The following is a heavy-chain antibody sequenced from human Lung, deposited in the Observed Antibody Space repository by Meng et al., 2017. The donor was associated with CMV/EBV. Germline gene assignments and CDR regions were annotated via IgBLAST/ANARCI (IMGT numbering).Heavy chain of an antibody. CDR2: IYSDGSST. CDR1: GFTFSNYA. J-gene: IGHJ4*02. D-gene: IGHD3-22*01. V-gene: IGHV3-23*03. Sequence: GESLKISCAASGFTFSNYAMNWVRQAPGKGLEWVSVIYSDGSSTYYADSVKGRFTISRDNSKNTLYLQMNSLRAEDTAVYYCAKGDDSGWSPFDYWGQGTLVTVSS. CDR3: AKGDDSGWSPFDY.